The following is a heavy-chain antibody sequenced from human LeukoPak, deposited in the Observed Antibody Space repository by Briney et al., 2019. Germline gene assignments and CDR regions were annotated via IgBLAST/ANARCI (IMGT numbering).Heavy chain of an antibody. Sequence: PSETLSLTCTVSGYSISSGYYWGWIRKPPGKGLEWIGIIDRGGSTYYTPSLKGRVIISLDTSKNQFSLKLSSVTAADTAVYYCARVRWFGELLYGGDYWGQGTLVTVSS. CDR2: IDRGGST. CDR1: GYSISSGYY. J-gene: IGHJ4*02. V-gene: IGHV4-38-2*02. D-gene: IGHD3-10*01. CDR3: ARVRWFGELLYGGDY.